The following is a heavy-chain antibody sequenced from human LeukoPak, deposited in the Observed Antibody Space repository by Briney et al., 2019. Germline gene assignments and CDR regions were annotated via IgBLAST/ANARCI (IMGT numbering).Heavy chain of an antibody. CDR3: ARGGGYYDSSGYFY. Sequence: SETLSLTCTVSGGSISSGGYYWSWIRQHPGKGLEWIGYIYYSGSTNYNPSLKSRVTISVDTSKNQFSLKLSSVTAADTAVYYCARGGGYYDSSGYFYWGQGTLVTVSS. CDR1: GGSISSGGYY. V-gene: IGHV4-61*08. D-gene: IGHD3-22*01. J-gene: IGHJ4*02. CDR2: IYYSGST.